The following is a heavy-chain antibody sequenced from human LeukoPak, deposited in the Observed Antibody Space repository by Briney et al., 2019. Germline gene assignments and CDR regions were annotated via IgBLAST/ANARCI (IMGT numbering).Heavy chain of an antibody. CDR1: GFSFRSYG. D-gene: IGHD3-22*01. CDR2: ISYEGSNE. CDR3: AKDGIRYYYDSSGYYGDY. Sequence: GGSLRLSCAASGFSFRSYGMHLVRQAPGKGLEWVAVISYEGSNEYYADSVKGRFTISRDNSKNTLYLQMTSLRAEDTAVYYCAKDGIRYYYDSSGYYGDYWGQGTLVTVSS. V-gene: IGHV3-30*18. J-gene: IGHJ4*02.